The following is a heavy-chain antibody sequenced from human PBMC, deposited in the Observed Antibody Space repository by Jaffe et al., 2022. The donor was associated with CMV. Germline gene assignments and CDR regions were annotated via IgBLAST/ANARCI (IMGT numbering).Heavy chain of an antibody. CDR1: GGSISSYY. D-gene: IGHD2-15*01. Sequence: QVQLQESGPGLVKPSETLSLTCTVSGGSISSYYWSWIRQPPGKGLEWIGYIYYSGSTNYNPSLKSRVTISVDTSKNQFSLKLSSVTAADTAVYYCARAEVGGRYGMDVWGQGTTVTVSS. V-gene: IGHV4-59*01. CDR3: ARAEVGGRYGMDV. CDR2: IYYSGST. J-gene: IGHJ6*02.